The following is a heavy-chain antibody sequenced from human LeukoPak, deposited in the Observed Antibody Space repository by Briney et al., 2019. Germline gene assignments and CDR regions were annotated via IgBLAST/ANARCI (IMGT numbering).Heavy chain of an antibody. CDR3: AKDYLVLRFLEWLSNYFDY. Sequence: GGSLRLSCAASGFTFSSYAMSWVRQAPGKGLEWVSAISGSGGSTYYADSVKGRFTISRDNSKNTLYLQMNSLRAEGTAVYYCAKDYLVLRFLEWLSNYFDYWGQGTLVTVSS. CDR2: ISGSGGST. V-gene: IGHV3-23*01. CDR1: GFTFSSYA. D-gene: IGHD3-3*01. J-gene: IGHJ4*02.